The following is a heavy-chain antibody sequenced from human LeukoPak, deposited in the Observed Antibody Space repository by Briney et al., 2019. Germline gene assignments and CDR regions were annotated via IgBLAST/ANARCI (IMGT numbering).Heavy chain of an antibody. D-gene: IGHD6-13*01. CDR2: ISGSGGST. J-gene: IGHJ4*02. CDR3: AKDVHSSSWPYYFDY. Sequence: GGSLRLSCAASGFTFSSYAMSWVRQAPGKGLEWISAISGSGGSTYYADSVKGRFTISRDNSKNTLYLQMNSLRAEDTAVYHCAKDVHSSSWPYYFDYWGQGTLVTVSS. CDR1: GFTFSSYA. V-gene: IGHV3-23*01.